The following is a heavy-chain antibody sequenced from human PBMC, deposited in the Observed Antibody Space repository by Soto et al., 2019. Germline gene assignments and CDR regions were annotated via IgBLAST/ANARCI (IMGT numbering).Heavy chain of an antibody. CDR3: ARVVITMIRGVIHSSWFDP. CDR1: GGSISRNSYY. D-gene: IGHD3-10*01. V-gene: IGHV4-39*07. J-gene: IGHJ5*02. CDR2: IYHSGST. Sequence: ASETLSLTCTVSGGSISRNSYYWGWIRQPPGKGLEWIGYIYHSGSTYYNPSLKSRVTISVDTSKNQFSLKLSSVTAADTAVYYCARVVITMIRGVIHSSWFDPWGQGTLVTVSS.